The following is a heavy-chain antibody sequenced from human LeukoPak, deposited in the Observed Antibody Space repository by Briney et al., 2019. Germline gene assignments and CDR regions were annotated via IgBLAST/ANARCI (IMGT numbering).Heavy chain of an antibody. J-gene: IGHJ4*02. CDR2: IYYSGST. CDR3: ARALYYYDSSGYYYFDY. Sequence: SETLSLTCTVSGGSISSYYWSWTRQPPGKGLEWIGYIYYSGSTNYNPSLKSRVTISVDTSKNQFSLKLSSVTAADTAVYYCARALYYYDSSGYYYFDYWGQGTLVTVSS. V-gene: IGHV4-59*01. D-gene: IGHD3-22*01. CDR1: GGSISSYY.